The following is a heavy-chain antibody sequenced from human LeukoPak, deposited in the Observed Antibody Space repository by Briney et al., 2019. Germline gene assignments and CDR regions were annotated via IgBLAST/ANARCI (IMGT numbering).Heavy chain of an antibody. CDR2: IIPIFGTA. Sequence: SVKVSCKASGYTFTSYAISWVRQAPGQGLEWMGGIIPIFGTANYAQKFQGRVTITADESTSTAYMELSSLRSEDTAVYYCARVSPSNYGWSYYYGMDVWGQGTTVTVSS. CDR1: GYTFTSYA. J-gene: IGHJ6*02. CDR3: ARVSPSNYGWSYYYGMDV. V-gene: IGHV1-69*13. D-gene: IGHD4-11*01.